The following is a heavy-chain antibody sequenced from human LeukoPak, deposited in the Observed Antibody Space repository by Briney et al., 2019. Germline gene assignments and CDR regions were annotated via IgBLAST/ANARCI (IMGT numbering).Heavy chain of an antibody. CDR2: MNPNSGNT. V-gene: IGHV1-8*01. CDR1: GYTFTSYD. CDR3: ARERRGNWFDP. J-gene: IGHJ5*02. Sequence: ASVTVSCKASGYTFTSYDINWVRQATGQGLEWMGWMNPNSGNTGYAQKFQGRVTMTRNTSISTAYMELSSLRSEDTALYYCARERRGNWFDPWGQGTLVTVSS.